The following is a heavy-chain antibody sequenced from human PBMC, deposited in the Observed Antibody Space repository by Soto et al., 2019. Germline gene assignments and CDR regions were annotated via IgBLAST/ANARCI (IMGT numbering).Heavy chain of an antibody. V-gene: IGHV3-30-3*01. CDR2: ISHEGSNK. CDR1: GFTFSSYA. D-gene: IGHD5-12*01. Sequence: GGSLRLSCAASGFTFSSYAMHGVRQAPGKGREWVGVISHEGSNKYYADSVKGRFTIYRDNSKNTLYLQMTSLRAEHTAVYYCAREVNSGYAHLYYYYYGMDVWGQGTTVTVSS. CDR3: AREVNSGYAHLYYYYYGMDV. J-gene: IGHJ6*02.